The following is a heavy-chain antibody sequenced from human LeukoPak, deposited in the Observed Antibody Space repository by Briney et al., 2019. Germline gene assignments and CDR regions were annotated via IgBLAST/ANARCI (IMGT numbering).Heavy chain of an antibody. Sequence: GGSLRLSCAASGFTFDDYGMSWVRQAPGKGLEWVSGINWNGGSTGYADSVKGRFTISRDNAKNSLYLQMNSLRAEDTALYYCARANYGGNPGWEDFDYWGQGTLVTVSS. D-gene: IGHD4-23*01. V-gene: IGHV3-20*04. CDR2: INWNGGST. CDR3: ARANYGGNPGWEDFDY. J-gene: IGHJ4*02. CDR1: GFTFDDYG.